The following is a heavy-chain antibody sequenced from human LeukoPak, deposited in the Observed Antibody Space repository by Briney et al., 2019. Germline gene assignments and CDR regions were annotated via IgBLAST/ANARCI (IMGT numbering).Heavy chain of an antibody. Sequence: ASVKVSFKASGYTFTVYYMHWVRQAPGQGLEWMGWINPNSGGTNYAQKFQGRVTMTRDTSISTPYMELSRLRSDDTAVYYCARDRDYDILTGYYTDPWGQGTLVTVSS. CDR2: INPNSGGT. CDR3: ARDRDYDILTGYYTDP. V-gene: IGHV1-2*02. D-gene: IGHD3-9*01. J-gene: IGHJ5*02. CDR1: GYTFTVYY.